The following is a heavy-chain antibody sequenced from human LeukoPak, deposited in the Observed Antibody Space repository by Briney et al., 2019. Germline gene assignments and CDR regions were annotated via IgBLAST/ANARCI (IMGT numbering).Heavy chain of an antibody. CDR2: IIPIFGTA. J-gene: IGHJ4*02. CDR3: AVPYSSSWLSGFPY. Sequence: SVKVSCKASGGTFSSYAISWVRQAPGQGLERMGGIIPIFGTANYAQKFQGRVTITADESTSTAYMELSSLRSEDTAVYYCAVPYSSSWLSGFPYWGQGTLVTVSS. V-gene: IGHV1-69*01. CDR1: GGTFSSYA. D-gene: IGHD6-13*01.